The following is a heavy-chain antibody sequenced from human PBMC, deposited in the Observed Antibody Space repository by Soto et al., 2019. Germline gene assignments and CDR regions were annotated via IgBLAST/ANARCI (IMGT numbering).Heavy chain of an antibody. CDR1: GGTFSSYA. J-gene: IGHJ4*02. D-gene: IGHD6-19*01. CDR2: IIPIFGTA. V-gene: IGHV1-69*06. Sequence: QVQLVQSGAEVKKPGSSVKVSCKASGGTFSSYAISWLRQAPGQGLEWMGGIIPIFGTANYAQKFQGRVTLTADKSTSTAYMERSSLRSEDTAVYYCSRGPRSVSPFDYWGQGTLGTGSS. CDR3: SRGPRSVSPFDY.